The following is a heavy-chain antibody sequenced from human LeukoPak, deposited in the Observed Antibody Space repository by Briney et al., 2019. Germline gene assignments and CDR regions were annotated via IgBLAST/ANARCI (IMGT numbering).Heavy chain of an antibody. CDR3: ARHRSKWLQSSFDY. CDR2: IFYSGNT. Sequence: SSETLSLTCTVSGGSINSSSYYWGWIRQPPGKGLEWIGSIFYSGNTYDNPSLKSRVTISVDTSKNQFSLKLNSVTAADTALYYCARHRSKWLQSSFDYWGQGTLVTVSS. CDR1: GGSINSSSYY. D-gene: IGHD5-24*01. J-gene: IGHJ4*02. V-gene: IGHV4-39*01.